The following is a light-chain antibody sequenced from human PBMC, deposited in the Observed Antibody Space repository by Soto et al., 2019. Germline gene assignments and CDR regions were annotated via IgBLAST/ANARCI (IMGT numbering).Light chain of an antibody. V-gene: IGLV2-14*03. CDR3: SSHTNSRFV. CDR1: SSDIGGYNY. CDR2: DVS. Sequence: QSVLTQPASVSGSPGQSITISCTGTSSDIGGYNYVSWYQQHPGKAPKLMIYDVSNRPSGVSNRFSGSKSGNTASLTISGRQSEDEADYYCSSHTNSRFVFGGGTKLTVL. J-gene: IGLJ2*01.